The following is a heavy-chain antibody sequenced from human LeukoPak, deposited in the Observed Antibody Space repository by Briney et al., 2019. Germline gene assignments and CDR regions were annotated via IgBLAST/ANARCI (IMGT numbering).Heavy chain of an antibody. CDR1: GFTFSSYS. CDR3: ASRVAGTYYFDY. D-gene: IGHD6-19*01. V-gene: IGHV3-21*01. J-gene: IGHJ4*02. CDR2: ISSSSSYI. Sequence: GGSLRLSCAASGFTFSSYSMNWVRQAPGKGLEWVSSISSSSSYIYYADSVKGRFTISRDNAKNSLYLQMNSLRAEDTAVYYCASRVAGTYYFDYWGRGTLVTVSS.